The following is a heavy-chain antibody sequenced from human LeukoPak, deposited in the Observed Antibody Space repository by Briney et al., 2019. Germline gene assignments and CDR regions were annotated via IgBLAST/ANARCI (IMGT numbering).Heavy chain of an antibody. CDR1: GYIFSTHW. Sequence: GESLKISCKGSGYIFSTHWIAWVRRVPGKGLEWMGIIYPGDSDTRYSPSFQGQVTISADKSVSTAYLHWSSLKASDTAIYYCARPNITSYYDSRGSDAFDVWGQGTMVTVSS. CDR3: ARPNITSYYDSRGSDAFDV. J-gene: IGHJ3*01. CDR2: IYPGDSDT. V-gene: IGHV5-51*01. D-gene: IGHD3-22*01.